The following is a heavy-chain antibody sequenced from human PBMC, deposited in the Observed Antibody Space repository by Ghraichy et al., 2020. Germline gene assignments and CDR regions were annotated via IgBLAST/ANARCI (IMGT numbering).Heavy chain of an antibody. CDR3: ASSRDGYNYILDY. J-gene: IGHJ4*02. V-gene: IGHV4-59*01. Sequence: SETLSLTCTVSGGFISRYYWSWIRQPPGKGLEWIGYIYYSGSTNYNPSLKSRVTISVDTSKNQFSLKLSSVTAAATAVYYCASSRDGYNYILDYWGQGTLVTVSS. CDR2: IYYSGST. D-gene: IGHD5-24*01. CDR1: GGFISRYY.